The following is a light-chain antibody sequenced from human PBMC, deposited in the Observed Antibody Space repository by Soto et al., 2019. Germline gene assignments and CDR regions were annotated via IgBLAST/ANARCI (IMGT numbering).Light chain of an antibody. CDR2: DTD. CDR3: SLSYSGGRI. J-gene: IGLJ2*01. V-gene: IGLV7-46*01. Sequence: QAVVTQEPSLTVSPGGTVTLTSGSSTETVTSGHYPYWFQQKPGQAPRTLIHDTDNKHSWTPARFSGSLLGGKAALTLSGAQPEDEAEYYCSLSYSGGRIFGGGTKVTVL. CDR1: TETVTSGHY.